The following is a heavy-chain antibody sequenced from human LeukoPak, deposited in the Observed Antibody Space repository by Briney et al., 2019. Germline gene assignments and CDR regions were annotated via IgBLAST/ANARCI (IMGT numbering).Heavy chain of an antibody. Sequence: PGGSLRLSCAASGFTVSSNYMSWVRQAPGKGLEWVSAISGSGGSTYYADSVKGRFTISRDNSKNTLYLQTNSLRAEDTAVYYCASYDSSGYYHYFDYWGQGTLVTVSS. CDR3: ASYDSSGYYHYFDY. D-gene: IGHD3-22*01. V-gene: IGHV3-23*01. J-gene: IGHJ4*02. CDR2: ISGSGGST. CDR1: GFTVSSNY.